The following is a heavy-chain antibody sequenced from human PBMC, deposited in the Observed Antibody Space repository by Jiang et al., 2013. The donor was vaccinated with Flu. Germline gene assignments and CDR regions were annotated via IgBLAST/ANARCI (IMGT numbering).Heavy chain of an antibody. Sequence: VQLVESGAEVKKPGASVKVSCKASGYTFTGYYMHWVRQAPGQGLEWMGWINPNSGGTNYAQKFQGWVTMTRDTSISTAYMELSRLRSDDTAVYYCATSTTGYYYGMDVVGPRDHGHRLL. CDR3: ATSTTGYYYGMDV. V-gene: IGHV1-2*04. J-gene: IGHJ6*02. D-gene: IGHD4-17*01. CDR1: GYTFTGYY. CDR2: INPNSGGT.